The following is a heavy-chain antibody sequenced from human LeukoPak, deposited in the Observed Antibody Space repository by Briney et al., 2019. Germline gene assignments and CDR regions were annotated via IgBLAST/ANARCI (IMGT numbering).Heavy chain of an antibody. J-gene: IGHJ6*02. CDR1: GGSVSSGSYY. D-gene: IGHD2-8*01. CDR2: IYYSGST. Sequence: SETLSLTCTVSGGSVSSGSYYWSWIRQPPGKGLEWIGYIYYSGSTNYNPSLKSRVTISVDTSKNQFSLKLSSVTAADTAVYYCARDGVASRYYYYGMDVWGQGTTVTDSS. CDR3: ARDGVASRYYYYGMDV. V-gene: IGHV4-61*01.